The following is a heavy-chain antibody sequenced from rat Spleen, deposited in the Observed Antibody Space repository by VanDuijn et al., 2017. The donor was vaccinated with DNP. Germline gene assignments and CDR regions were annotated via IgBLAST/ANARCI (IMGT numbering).Heavy chain of an antibody. Sequence: EVQLVESGGGLVQPGRSLKLSCVASGFTFNDFYMAWVRQTPQKGLEWVASIRYAGDNKEYGDSGKGRFTISRENGKNTLYLQMDSLKSEETATYYCARHPLYGGYMYFDSWGQGVMVTVSS. V-gene: IGHV5-22*01. CDR3: ARHPLYGGYMYFDS. J-gene: IGHJ2*01. CDR2: IRYAGDNK. CDR1: GFTFNDFY. D-gene: IGHD1-11*01.